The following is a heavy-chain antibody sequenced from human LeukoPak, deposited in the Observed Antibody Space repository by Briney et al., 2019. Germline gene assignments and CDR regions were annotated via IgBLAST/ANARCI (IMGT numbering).Heavy chain of an antibody. V-gene: IGHV3-7*01. CDR1: GFTFSSYW. CDR3: ARERPPLGFDY. J-gene: IGHJ4*02. CDR2: IKQDGSEK. Sequence: PGGSLSLSCAAYGFTFSSYWMSWVRQAPGKGLEWVANIKQDGSEKYYVDSVKGRFTISRDNAKNSLYLQMNSLRAEDTAVYYCARERPPLGFDYWGQGTLVTVSS.